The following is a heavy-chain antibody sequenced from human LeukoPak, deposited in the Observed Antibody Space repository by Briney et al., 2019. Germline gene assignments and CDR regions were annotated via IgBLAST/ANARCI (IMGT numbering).Heavy chain of an antibody. Sequence: SETLSLTCTVSGDSVDSSTYYWGWIRQPPGKWLEWIGTISYSGSTYYNPSLKSRVTISVDTSMNQFSLRLTSVTAADTAVYYCARRMVRGVVWFDPWGQGTLVTVSS. CDR2: ISYSGST. V-gene: IGHV4-39*01. J-gene: IGHJ5*02. D-gene: IGHD3-10*01. CDR3: ARRMVRGVVWFDP. CDR1: GDSVDSSTYY.